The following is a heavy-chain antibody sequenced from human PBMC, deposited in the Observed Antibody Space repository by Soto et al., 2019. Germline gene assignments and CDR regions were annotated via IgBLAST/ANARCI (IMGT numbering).Heavy chain of an antibody. D-gene: IGHD1-26*01. J-gene: IGHJ6*02. CDR2: IPYDGSNK. CDR1: GFTFSTYD. V-gene: IGHV3-30*18. Sequence: QVQLVESGGGVVQPGRSLRLSCAASGFTFSTYDMHWVRQAPGKGLEWVAVIPYDGSNKYYADSVKGRFTISRDNSNNTLYLQTNSLRAEDTAVYYCAKSTVGATNYYYYGMDVWGQGTTVTVSS. CDR3: AKSTVGATNYYYYGMDV.